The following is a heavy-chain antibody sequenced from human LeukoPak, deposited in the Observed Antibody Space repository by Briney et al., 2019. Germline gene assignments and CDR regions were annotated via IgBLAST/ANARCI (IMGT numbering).Heavy chain of an antibody. V-gene: IGHV1-2*06. J-gene: IGHJ6*02. Sequence: ALVKVSCKPSGYTFTAFYMHWVRQAPGQGLEWMGRINPNSGGTNYAQKFQGRVTMTRDTSISTTYMELSRLRSDDTAVYYCAREKVRQSGMDVWGQGTTVTVSS. CDR1: GYTFTAFY. D-gene: IGHD2-2*01. CDR3: AREKVRQSGMDV. CDR2: INPNSGGT.